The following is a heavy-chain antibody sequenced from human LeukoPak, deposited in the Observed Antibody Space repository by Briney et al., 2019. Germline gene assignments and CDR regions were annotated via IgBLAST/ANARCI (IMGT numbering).Heavy chain of an antibody. D-gene: IGHD5-24*01. J-gene: IGHJ4*02. CDR2: ISSSSSCK. CDR3: ARGYTSFDY. V-gene: IGHV3-21*01. Sequence: GGSLRLSCAASGFTFSTYGLSWVRQAPGKGLEWVSSISSSSSCKNYADSVKGRFTISRDNAKNSLYLQMNSLRAEDTAVYYCARGYTSFDYWGQGTLVTVSS. CDR1: GFTFSTYG.